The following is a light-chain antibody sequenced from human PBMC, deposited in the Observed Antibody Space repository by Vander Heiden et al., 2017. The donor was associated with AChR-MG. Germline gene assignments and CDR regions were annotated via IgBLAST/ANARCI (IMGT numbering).Light chain of an antibody. CDR2: GAS. Sequence: EIVMTQSLATLSVSLGERATLSCRASQSVSSKLAWYQQKPGQAPRLLIYGASTRATGIPARFSGSGSGTEFTLTISSLQSEDFAVYYCQQYNNWPPRYTFGQGTKLEIK. CDR1: QSVSSK. CDR3: QQYNNWPPRYT. V-gene: IGKV3-15*01. J-gene: IGKJ2*01.